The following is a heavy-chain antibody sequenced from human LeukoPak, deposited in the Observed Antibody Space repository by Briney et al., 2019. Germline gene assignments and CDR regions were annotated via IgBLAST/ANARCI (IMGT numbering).Heavy chain of an antibody. V-gene: IGHV3-30*18. D-gene: IGHD6-13*01. CDR1: VFTFSIFG. CDR3: AKASPGIAAAGPDY. J-gene: IGHJ4*02. CDR2: ISYDGSNK. Sequence: GRSLRLSCAACVFTFSIFGMHWVREAPGKGLEWVAVISYDGSNKYYADSVKGRFAISRDNSKNTQYLQMNSLRAEDTALYYCAKASPGIAAAGPDYWGQGTLVTVSS.